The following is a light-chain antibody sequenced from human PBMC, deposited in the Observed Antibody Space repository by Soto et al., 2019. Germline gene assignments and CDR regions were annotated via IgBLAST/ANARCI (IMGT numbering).Light chain of an antibody. CDR3: CSYASRDTYV. Sequence: QSALTQPASVSGSPGQSITISCTGTSSDVGSYNLVSWYQQHPGKAPKLMIYEGNKRPSGVSNRFSGSKSGNTASLTISGLQGEDEADYYCCSYASRDTYVFGTGTKLTVL. J-gene: IGLJ1*01. CDR1: SSDVGSYNL. CDR2: EGN. V-gene: IGLV2-23*01.